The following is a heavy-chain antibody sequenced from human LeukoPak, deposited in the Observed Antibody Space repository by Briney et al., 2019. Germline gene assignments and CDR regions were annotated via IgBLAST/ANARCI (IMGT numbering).Heavy chain of an antibody. V-gene: IGHV3-7*05. CDR3: ARLIRPYFDY. J-gene: IGHJ4*02. Sequence: GGSLRLSCVASGFTFSTYWMSWVRQAPGKGLEWVASIKQDGSEKYYVDSVKGRFTISRDNAKNSLYLQMNSLRAEDTAVYYCARLIRPYFDYWGQGALVTVSS. CDR1: GFTFSTYW. CDR2: IKQDGSEK.